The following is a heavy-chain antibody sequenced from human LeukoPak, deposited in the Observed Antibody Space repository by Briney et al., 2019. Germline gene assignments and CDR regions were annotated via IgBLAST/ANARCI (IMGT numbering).Heavy chain of an antibody. J-gene: IGHJ5*02. CDR3: ARGVDYGDYNLLEVFDP. CDR1: GGSISTYF. V-gene: IGHV4-4*07. D-gene: IGHD4-17*01. CDR2: IFTSGTT. Sequence: PSETLSLTCTVSGGSISTYFWSWIRQPAGKGLEWIGRIFTSGTTNYNPSLKSRVTMSIDTSKNQFSLKLRSVTAADTAVYYCARGVDYGDYNLLEVFDPWGQGTLVTVSS.